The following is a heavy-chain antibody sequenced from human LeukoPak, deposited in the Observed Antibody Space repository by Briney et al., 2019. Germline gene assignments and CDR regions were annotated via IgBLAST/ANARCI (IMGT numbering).Heavy chain of an antibody. CDR3: ARGNMVRGPMGDY. J-gene: IGHJ4*02. V-gene: IGHV3-30*02. D-gene: IGHD3-10*01. CDR1: GFTFSSYG. Sequence: GGSLRLSCAASGFTFSSYGMHWVRQPPGKGLEGVAFIRHDGSNKYYADSVKGRLTISRDNAKNSLYLQMNSLRAEDTAVYYCARGNMVRGPMGDYWGQGTLVTVSS. CDR2: IRHDGSNK.